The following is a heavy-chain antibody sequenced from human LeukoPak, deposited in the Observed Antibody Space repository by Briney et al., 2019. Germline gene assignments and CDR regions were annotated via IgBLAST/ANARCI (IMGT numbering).Heavy chain of an antibody. J-gene: IGHJ4*02. CDR3: AKMNVLTGYYTPNVDF. Sequence: GGSLRLSCAASGFTFSSYAMSWVRQAPRKGLEWVSVVSGSGSSTDYADSVKGRFTISRDNSKNTLYLQMSSLSAEDTAVYYCAKMNVLTGYYTPNVDFWGQGTLVTVSS. D-gene: IGHD3-9*01. CDR2: VSGSGSST. CDR1: GFTFSSYA. V-gene: IGHV3-23*01.